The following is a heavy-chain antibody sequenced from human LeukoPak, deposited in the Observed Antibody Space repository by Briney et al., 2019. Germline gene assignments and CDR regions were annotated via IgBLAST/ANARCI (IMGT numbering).Heavy chain of an antibody. Sequence: SETLSLTCTVSGGSISSDYWSWIRQPPGRGLEWIGYIYYSGNTNYNPSLKSRVTISVDTSRNQFSLKLSSVTAADTAVYYCARETYYYGSGSYSPDYWGQGTLVTVSS. CDR3: ARETYYYGSGSYSPDY. D-gene: IGHD3-10*01. J-gene: IGHJ4*02. CDR1: GGSISSDY. CDR2: IYYSGNT. V-gene: IGHV4-59*01.